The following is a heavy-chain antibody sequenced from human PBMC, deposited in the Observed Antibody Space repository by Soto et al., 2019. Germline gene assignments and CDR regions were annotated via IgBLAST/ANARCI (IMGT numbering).Heavy chain of an antibody. V-gene: IGHV1-69*01. J-gene: IGHJ5*02. CDR3: ARAAIHGSSWYFWFDT. Sequence: QVQLVQSGSEVKMPGSSVKVSCKTSGGTFSRHAINWVRQAPGQGLEWMGGIIPLFGTTNYAQKSKGRVTISADESPSTAYMELSSLTSEDAAVYYCARAAIHGSSWYFWFDTWGQGTLVTVSS. D-gene: IGHD6-13*01. CDR1: GGTFSRHA. CDR2: IIPLFGTT.